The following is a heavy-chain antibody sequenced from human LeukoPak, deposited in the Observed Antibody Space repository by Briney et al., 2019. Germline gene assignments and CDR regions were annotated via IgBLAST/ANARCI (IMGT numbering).Heavy chain of an antibody. CDR2: MNPNSGNT. CDR1: GYTFTSYD. Sequence: ASVKVSCKASGYTFTSYDINWVRQATGQGLEWMGWMNPNSGNTGYAQKFQGRVTITRNTSISTAYMELSSLRSEDTAVYYCARGSWSSSWYQPPFIDYWGQGTLVTVSS. D-gene: IGHD6-13*01. J-gene: IGHJ4*02. V-gene: IGHV1-8*03. CDR3: ARGSWSSSWYQPPFIDY.